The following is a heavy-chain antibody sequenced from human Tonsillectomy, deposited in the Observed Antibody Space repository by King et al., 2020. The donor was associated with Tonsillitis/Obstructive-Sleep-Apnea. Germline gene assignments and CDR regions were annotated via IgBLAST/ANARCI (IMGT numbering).Heavy chain of an antibody. Sequence: VQLVESGGVVVQPGGSLRLSCAASGFTFDDYSMHWVRQAPGKGLEWVSLISWDGGSTYYAAPVKGRFTISRDNSKNSLYLQMNSLRTEDTALYYCAKPDSISSKSFSYGMAACGHGTPVTASS. J-gene: IGHJ6*02. CDR1: GFTFDDYS. CDR2: ISWDGGST. D-gene: IGHD2-2*01. V-gene: IGHV3-43*01. CDR3: AKPDSISSKSFSYGMAA.